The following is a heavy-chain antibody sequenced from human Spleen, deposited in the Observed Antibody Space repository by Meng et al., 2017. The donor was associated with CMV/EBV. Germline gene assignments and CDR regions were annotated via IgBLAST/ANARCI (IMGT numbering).Heavy chain of an antibody. CDR3: ARDVYYDFWSGYYTTHRNGWFDP. Sequence: ASVKVSCKASGYTFTSYGISWVRQAPGQGLEWMGRISAYNGNTNYAQKLQGRVTMTTDTSPSTAYMELRSLRSDDTAVYYCARDVYYDFWSGYYTTHRNGWFDPWGQGTLVTVSS. CDR1: GYTFTSYG. V-gene: IGHV1-18*01. D-gene: IGHD3-3*01. CDR2: ISAYNGNT. J-gene: IGHJ5*02.